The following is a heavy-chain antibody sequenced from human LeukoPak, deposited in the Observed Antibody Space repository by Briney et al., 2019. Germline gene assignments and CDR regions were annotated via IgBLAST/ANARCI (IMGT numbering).Heavy chain of an antibody. Sequence: ASVTVSCKASGYTFTSYGISWVGQAPRHGLEWMGGVSAYKGNTNYAQKLQGRVTMTTDTSTSTAYMALRSLRSDDTAVYYCARVVTVTTKNYSWFDLWGQGTLVTVSS. CDR2: VSAYKGNT. CDR1: GYTFTSYG. D-gene: IGHD4-17*01. J-gene: IGHJ5*02. CDR3: ARVVTVTTKNYSWFDL. V-gene: IGHV1-18*01.